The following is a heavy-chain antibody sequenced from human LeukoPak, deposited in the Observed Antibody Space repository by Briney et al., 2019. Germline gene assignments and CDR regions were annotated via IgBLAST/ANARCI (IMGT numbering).Heavy chain of an antibody. CDR1: GGSFSGYY. Sequence: SETLSLTCAVYGGSFSGYYWNWIRQPPGKGLEWIGEINHSGSTNYNPSLKSRVTISVDTSKNQFSLKLSSVTAADTAEYYCARRYYYDRRAFDIWGQETMVTVSS. D-gene: IGHD3-22*01. J-gene: IGHJ3*02. V-gene: IGHV4-34*01. CDR3: ARRYYYDRRAFDI. CDR2: INHSGST.